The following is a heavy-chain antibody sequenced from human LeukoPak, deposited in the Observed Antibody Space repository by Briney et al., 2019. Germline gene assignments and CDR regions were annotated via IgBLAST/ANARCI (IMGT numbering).Heavy chain of an antibody. CDR1: GGSISSSSYY. Sequence: SETLSLTCTVSGGSISSSSYYWGWISQPPGKGLEWIGSIYYSGSTYYNPSLKSRVTISVDTSKNQFSLKLSSVTAADTAVYYCARQRVGRYYYDSSGYYHFDYWGRGTLVTVSS. CDR3: ARQRVGRYYYDSSGYYHFDY. J-gene: IGHJ4*02. V-gene: IGHV4-39*01. CDR2: IYYSGST. D-gene: IGHD3-22*01.